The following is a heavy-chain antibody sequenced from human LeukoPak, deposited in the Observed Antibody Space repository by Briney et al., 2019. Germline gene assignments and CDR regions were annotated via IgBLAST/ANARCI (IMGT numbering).Heavy chain of an antibody. CDR3: ARDSGTTGEVKFDP. CDR1: GGSINSY. J-gene: IGHJ5*02. D-gene: IGHD3-10*01. CDR2: ISGSGTI. Sequence: SETLSLTCTVSGGSINSYWSWIRQPAGKGLEWIGRISGSGTITYNPALKSRLSISIDTSKNQFSLKLMSVTAADTAVYYCARDSGTTGEVKFDPWGQGTLVTVSS. V-gene: IGHV4-4*07.